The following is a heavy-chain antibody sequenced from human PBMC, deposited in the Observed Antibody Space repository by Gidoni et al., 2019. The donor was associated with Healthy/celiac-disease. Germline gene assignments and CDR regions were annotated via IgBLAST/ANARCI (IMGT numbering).Heavy chain of an antibody. Sequence: QVQLQQWGAGLLKPSETLSLTCAVYGGSFSGYYWSWIRQPPGKGLEWIGEINHSGSTNYNPSLKSRVTISVDTSKNQFSLKLSSVTAADTAVYYCAGVVAATPRWFDPWGQGTLVTVSS. V-gene: IGHV4-34*01. J-gene: IGHJ5*02. CDR2: INHSGST. CDR1: GGSFSGYY. CDR3: AGVVAATPRWFDP. D-gene: IGHD2-15*01.